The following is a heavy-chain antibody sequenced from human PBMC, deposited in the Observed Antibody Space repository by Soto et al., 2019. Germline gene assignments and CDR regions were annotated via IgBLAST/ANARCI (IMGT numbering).Heavy chain of an antibody. J-gene: IGHJ2*01. Sequence: PSETLSLTCTVSGGSISSYYWSWIRQPPGKGLEWIGYIYYSGSTNYNPSLKSRVTISVDTSKNQFSLKLSSVTAADTAVYYCARVGATNWYFDLWGRGTLVNVSS. V-gene: IGHV4-59*01. CDR1: GGSISSYY. CDR2: IYYSGST. CDR3: ARVGATNWYFDL. D-gene: IGHD1-26*01.